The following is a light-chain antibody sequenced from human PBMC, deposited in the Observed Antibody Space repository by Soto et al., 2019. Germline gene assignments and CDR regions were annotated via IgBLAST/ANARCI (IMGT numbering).Light chain of an antibody. Sequence: EIVLTQSPGTLSLSPGERATLSCRASQSISSSFLAWYQQRPGQAPRLLIHGVSSKAAGIPDRFSGSGSGTDFTLTINRLEPEDFALYFCQQYGSSPFPFGPGTQLEIK. V-gene: IGKV3-20*01. CDR2: GVS. J-gene: IGKJ3*01. CDR1: QSISSSF. CDR3: QQYGSSPFP.